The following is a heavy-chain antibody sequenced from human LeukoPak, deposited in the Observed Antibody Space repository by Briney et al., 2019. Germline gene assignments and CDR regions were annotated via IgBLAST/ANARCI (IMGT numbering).Heavy chain of an antibody. D-gene: IGHD3-10*01. Sequence: SETLSLTCTVSGGSISNYYWSWIRQPPGKGLEGIGCISDSGTTNYNPSLKNRITTSLDTSKNQFPLQLRSVTAADTAVYYCARDFMVRGDQVNYYYYYMDVWGTGATITVSS. CDR1: GGSISNYY. CDR2: ISDSGTT. J-gene: IGHJ6*03. V-gene: IGHV4-59*01. CDR3: ARDFMVRGDQVNYYYYYMDV.